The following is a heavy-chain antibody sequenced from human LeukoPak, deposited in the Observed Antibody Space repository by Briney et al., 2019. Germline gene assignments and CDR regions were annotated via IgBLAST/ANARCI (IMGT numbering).Heavy chain of an antibody. V-gene: IGHV3-30*03. CDR2: ISDEGRST. CDR1: GFSFISYG. CDR3: ARADTIVRGVIISYDNWFDP. J-gene: IGHJ5*02. D-gene: IGHD3-10*01. Sequence: GGSLRLSCAASGFSFISYGMHWVRQAPGKGAEWLGDISDEGRSTDYADSVKGRFTISRDNPKDTLYLQMNSLRDEDTAVYYCARADTIVRGVIISYDNWFDPWGQGTLVTVSS.